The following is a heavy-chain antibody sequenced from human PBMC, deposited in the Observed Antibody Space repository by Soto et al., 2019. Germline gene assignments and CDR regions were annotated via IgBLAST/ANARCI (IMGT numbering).Heavy chain of an antibody. D-gene: IGHD1-20*01. V-gene: IGHV4-4*07. CDR1: VDSISTYY. CDR2: IDASGNT. CDR3: ARYGNNWFQTEGMDV. Sequence: KPSETLSLTCTVSVDSISTYYWSWIRRSAGKGLEWIGRIDASGNTNYNPSLKSRVTMSADTSKKQFSLKLTSVTAADTAVYYCARYGNNWFQTEGMDVWGQGTTVTVSS. J-gene: IGHJ6*02.